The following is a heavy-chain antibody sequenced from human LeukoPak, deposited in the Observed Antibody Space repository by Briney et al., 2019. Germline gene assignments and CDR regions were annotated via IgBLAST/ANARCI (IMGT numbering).Heavy chain of an antibody. CDR3: AKARYYDSSGYYPN. D-gene: IGHD3-22*01. CDR2: VSYTGDA. V-gene: IGHV4-59*01. J-gene: IGHJ4*02. Sequence: SETLSLTCTVPGGAISSFYWSWIRQPPGKGLEWIGYVSYTGDASQNPSLGGRVTMSVDTSNNQVSLELSSVTAADTAVYYCAKARYYDSSGYYPNWGQGTLVTVSS. CDR1: GGAISSFY.